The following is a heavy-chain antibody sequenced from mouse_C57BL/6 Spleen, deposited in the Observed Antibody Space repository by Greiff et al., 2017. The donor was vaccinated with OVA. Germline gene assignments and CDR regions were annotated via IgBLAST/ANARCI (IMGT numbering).Heavy chain of an antibody. V-gene: IGHV5-17*01. CDR3: AREYYGTPFAY. CDR1: GFTFSDYG. Sequence: DVKLVESGGGLVKPGGSLKLSCAASGFTFSDYGMHWVRQAPEKGLEWVAYISSGSSTIYYADTVKGRFTISRDNAKNTLFLQMTSLRSEDTAMYYCAREYYGTPFAYWGQGTLVTVSA. CDR2: ISSGSSTI. D-gene: IGHD1-1*01. J-gene: IGHJ3*01.